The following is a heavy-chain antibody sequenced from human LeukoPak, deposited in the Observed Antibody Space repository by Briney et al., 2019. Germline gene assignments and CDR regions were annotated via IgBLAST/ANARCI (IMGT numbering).Heavy chain of an antibody. V-gene: IGHV1-69*04. CDR1: GYTLTELS. CDR2: IIPILGIA. CDR3: AREYSGSYYSRTPFFDY. J-gene: IGHJ4*02. Sequence: SVKVSCKVSGYTLTELSMHWVRQAPGQGLEWMGRIIPILGIANYAQKFQGRVTITADKSTSTAYMELSSLRSEDTAVYYCAREYSGSYYSRTPFFDYWGQGTLVTVSS. D-gene: IGHD1-26*01.